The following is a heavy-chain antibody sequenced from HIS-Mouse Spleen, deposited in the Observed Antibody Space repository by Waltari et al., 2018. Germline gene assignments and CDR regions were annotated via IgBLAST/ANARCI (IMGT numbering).Heavy chain of an antibody. D-gene: IGHD6-13*01. CDR2: IYYSGST. CDR1: GGSISSSSSY. Sequence: QLQLQESGPGLVKPSETLSLTCTVSGGSISSSSSYWGWIRQPPGKGLEWIGSIYYSGSTYYNPSLKSRVTRSVDTSKNKFSLKLSSVTAADTAVYYCAREIPYSSSWYDWYFDLWGRGTLVTVSS. J-gene: IGHJ2*01. CDR3: AREIPYSSSWYDWYFDL. V-gene: IGHV4-39*07.